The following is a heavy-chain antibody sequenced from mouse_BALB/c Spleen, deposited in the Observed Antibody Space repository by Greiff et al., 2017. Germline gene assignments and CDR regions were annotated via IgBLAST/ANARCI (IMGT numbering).Heavy chain of an antibody. CDR1: GYTFTSYW. CDR2: INPSTGYT. V-gene: IGHV1-7*01. Sequence: VQLQQSGAELAKPGASVKMSCTASGYTFTSYWMHWVKQRPGQGLEWIGYINPSTGYTEYNQKFKDKATLTADKSSSTAYMQLSSLTSEDYAVYYCARSMSTGGDYWGQGTSVTVSS. CDR3: ARSMSTGGDY. J-gene: IGHJ4*01. D-gene: IGHD5-1*01.